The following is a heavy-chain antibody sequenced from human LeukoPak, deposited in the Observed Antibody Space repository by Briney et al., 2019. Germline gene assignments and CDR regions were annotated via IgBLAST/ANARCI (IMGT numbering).Heavy chain of an antibody. CDR3: ERERAAMDS. CDR2: IYYSGST. J-gene: IGHJ4*02. V-gene: IGHV4-59*01. Sequence: SETLSLTCIVAGGSIRSDYWSWIRQPPGKGLEWIGYIYYSGSTNYNPSLRSRVTISVDTSKNQFSLKLNSVTAADTAVYFCERERAAMDSWGQGTLLTVSS. D-gene: IGHD5-18*01. CDR1: GGSIRSDY.